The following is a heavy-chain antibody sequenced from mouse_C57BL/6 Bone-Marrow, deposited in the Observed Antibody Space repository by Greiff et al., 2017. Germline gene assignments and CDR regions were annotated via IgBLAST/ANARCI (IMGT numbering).Heavy chain of an antibody. CDR3: ASLYYDYTWFAY. CDR1: GYSFTGYY. V-gene: IGHV1-42*01. D-gene: IGHD2-4*01. CDR2: INPSTGGT. Sequence: VQLQQSGPELVKPGASVKISCKASGYSFTGYYMNWVKQSPEKSLEWIGRINPSTGGTTYNQKFKAKATLTVDKSSSTAYMQLKSLTSEDSAVYYCASLYYDYTWFAYWGQGTLVTVSA. J-gene: IGHJ3*01.